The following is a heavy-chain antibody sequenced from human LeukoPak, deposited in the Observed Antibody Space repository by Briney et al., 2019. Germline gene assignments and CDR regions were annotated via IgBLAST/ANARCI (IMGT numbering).Heavy chain of an antibody. CDR2: ISGTGGST. CDR1: GFTFSNYA. D-gene: IGHD3-22*01. CDR3: AKGGDSSGYLYYFDY. Sequence: GGSLRLSCAASGFTFSNYAMSWVRQAPGKGLEWVAGISGTGGSTHYADSVKGRFTISRDNSKNTLYLQMNSLRAEDTAVYYCAKGGDSSGYLYYFDYWGQGTLVTVSS. J-gene: IGHJ4*02. V-gene: IGHV3-23*01.